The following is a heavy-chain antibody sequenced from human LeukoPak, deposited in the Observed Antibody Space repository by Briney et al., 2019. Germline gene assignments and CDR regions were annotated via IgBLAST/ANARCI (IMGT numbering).Heavy chain of an antibody. D-gene: IGHD3-22*01. CDR2: ISSSSSYI. J-gene: IGHJ4*02. V-gene: IGHV3-21*01. CDR3: ARANNHYYHSNIDY. Sequence: GGSLRLSCAASGFTFSSYAMSWVRQAPGKGLEWVSSISSSSSYIYYADSMKGRFTISRDNAKNSLYLQMNSLRAEDTAVYYCARANNHYYHSNIDYWGQGTLVTVSS. CDR1: GFTFSSYA.